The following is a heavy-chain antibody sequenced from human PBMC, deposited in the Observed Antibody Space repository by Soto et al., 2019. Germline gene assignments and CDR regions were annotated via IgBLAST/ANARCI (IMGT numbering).Heavy chain of an antibody. D-gene: IGHD3-3*01. J-gene: IGHJ6*02. CDR3: ARPGAIWSGYGGMDV. CDR1: GFTFSDYY. CDR2: ISSSSSYT. Sequence: GGSLRLSCAASGFTFSDYYMSWIRQAPGKGLEWVSYISSSSSYTNYADSVKGRFTISRDNAKNSLYLQMNSLRAEGTAVYYCARPGAIWSGYGGMDVWGQGTTVTVSS. V-gene: IGHV3-11*06.